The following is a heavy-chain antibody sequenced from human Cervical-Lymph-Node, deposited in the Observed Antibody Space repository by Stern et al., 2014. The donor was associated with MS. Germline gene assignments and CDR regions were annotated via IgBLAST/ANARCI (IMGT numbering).Heavy chain of an antibody. CDR2: IWYDGSDK. Sequence: VQLVESGGGVVQPGRSLRLSCTASGFTFSSYGMHWVRQAPGKGLEWVAGIWYDGSDKYYADSVKGRFTVSRDNSKNTLYLQMNSLRADDTAVYRCARDLEGSYYYGMDVWGRGTTVTVSS. CDR1: GFTFSSYG. CDR3: ARDLEGSYYYGMDV. V-gene: IGHV3-33*01. D-gene: IGHD3-10*01. J-gene: IGHJ6*02.